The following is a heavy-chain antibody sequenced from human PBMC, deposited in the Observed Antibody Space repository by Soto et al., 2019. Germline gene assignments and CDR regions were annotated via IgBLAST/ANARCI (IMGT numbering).Heavy chain of an antibody. CDR3: ARGAYYYDSSGYSTPPPSYGMDV. CDR2: IGTAGDT. Sequence: GGSLRLSCAASGFTFSSYDMHWVRQATGEGLEWVSAIGTAGDTYYPGSVKGRFTISRENAKNSLYLQMNSLRAGDTAVYYCARGAYYYDSSGYSTPPPSYGMDVWGQGTTVTVSS. J-gene: IGHJ6*02. CDR1: GFTFSSYD. V-gene: IGHV3-13*01. D-gene: IGHD3-22*01.